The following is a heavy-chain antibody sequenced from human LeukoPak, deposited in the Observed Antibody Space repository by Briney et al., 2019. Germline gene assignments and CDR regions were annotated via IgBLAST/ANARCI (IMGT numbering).Heavy chain of an antibody. V-gene: IGHV3-23*01. CDR2: ISGSGGST. J-gene: IGHJ4*02. CDR3: ARDSRFFGAAIGSGFDY. CDR1: GFTFSSYA. D-gene: IGHD3-10*01. Sequence: GGSLRLSCAASGFTFSSYAMSWVRQAPGKGLEWVSAISGSGGSTYYADSVKGRFTISRDNSKNTLYLQMNSLRAEDTAVYYCARDSRFFGAAIGSGFDYWGQGTLVTVSS.